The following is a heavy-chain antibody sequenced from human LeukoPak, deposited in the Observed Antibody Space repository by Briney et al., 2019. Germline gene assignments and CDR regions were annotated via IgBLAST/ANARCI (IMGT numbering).Heavy chain of an antibody. CDR2: IIPIFGTA. CDR3: ARVKDGYSYHLDY. CDR1: GGTFSSYA. J-gene: IGHJ4*02. V-gene: IGHV1-69*06. Sequence: ASVKVSCKASGGTFSSYAISWVRQAPGQGLEWMGGIIPIFGTANYAQKFQGRVTITADKSTSTAYMELSSLRSEDTAVYYCARVKDGYSYHLDYWGQGTLVTVSS. D-gene: IGHD5-18*01.